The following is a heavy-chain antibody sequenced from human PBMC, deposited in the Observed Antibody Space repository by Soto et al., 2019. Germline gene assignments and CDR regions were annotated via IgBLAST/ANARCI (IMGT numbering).Heavy chain of an antibody. CDR3: ARDFIPITMIVVAHDAFDI. CDR1: GFTFSSYS. V-gene: IGHV3-21*01. D-gene: IGHD3-22*01. Sequence: LRLSCAASGFTFSSYSMNWVRQSPGKGLEWVSSISSSSSYIYYADSVKGRFTISRDNAKNSLYLQMDSLRAEDTAVYYCARDFIPITMIVVAHDAFDIWGQGKMVTVSS. CDR2: ISSSSSYI. J-gene: IGHJ3*02.